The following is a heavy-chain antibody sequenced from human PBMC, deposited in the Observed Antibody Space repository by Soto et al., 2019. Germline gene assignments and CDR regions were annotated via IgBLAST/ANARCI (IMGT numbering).Heavy chain of an antibody. CDR1: GFTFSSYE. V-gene: IGHV3-48*03. J-gene: IGHJ6*02. CDR2: ISSSGSTI. CDR3: AREKKGYSSSWYHYYYGMDV. D-gene: IGHD6-13*01. Sequence: LRLSCAASGFTFSSYEMNWVRQAPGKGLEWVSYISSSGSTIYYADSVKGRFTISRDNAKNSLYLQMNSLRAEDTAVYYCAREKKGYSSSWYHYYYGMDVWGQGTTVTV.